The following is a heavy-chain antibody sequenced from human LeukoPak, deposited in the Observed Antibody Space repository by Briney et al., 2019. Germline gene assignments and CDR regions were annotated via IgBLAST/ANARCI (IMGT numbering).Heavy chain of an antibody. J-gene: IGHJ6*03. CDR3: AKDRCSDGIGCFYYYMDV. CDR2: IRYDGSDK. V-gene: IGHV3-30*02. D-gene: IGHD2-15*01. Sequence: GGSLRLSCAASGFTFSSYGMHWVRQAPGKGLEWVSFIRYDGSDKYYADSVKGRFRISRDSSKNMLYLQMNSLRAEDIAVYYCAKDRCSDGIGCFYYYMDVWGKGTTVTISS. CDR1: GFTFSSYG.